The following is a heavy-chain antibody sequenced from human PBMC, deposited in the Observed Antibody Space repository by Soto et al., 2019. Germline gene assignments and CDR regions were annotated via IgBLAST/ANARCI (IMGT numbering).Heavy chain of an antibody. J-gene: IGHJ3*02. CDR3: AKDSGRLSHDAFDI. CDR1: GFTFDDYG. Sequence: GGSLRLSCAASGFTFDDYGMSWVRQAPGKGLEWVSGINWNGGSTYYADSVKGRFTISRDNSKNTLYLQMNSLRAEDTAVYYCAKDSGRLSHDAFDIWGQGTMVTVSS. D-gene: IGHD3-10*01. V-gene: IGHV3-20*04. CDR2: INWNGGST.